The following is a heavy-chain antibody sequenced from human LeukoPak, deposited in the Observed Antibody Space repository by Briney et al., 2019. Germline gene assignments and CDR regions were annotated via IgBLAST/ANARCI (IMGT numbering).Heavy chain of an antibody. J-gene: IGHJ4*02. CDR2: ISGSGGNT. V-gene: IGHV3-23*01. D-gene: IGHD3-10*01. CDR1: GFTFSRNG. Sequence: RGGSLRLSCAASGFTFSRNGMTWVRQAPGKGLEWVSAISGSGGNTYYADSVKGRFTISRDNSKNTLYLQMNSLRAEDTAVYYCAKDRRAGSYDYWGQGTLVTVSS. CDR3: AKDRRAGSYDY.